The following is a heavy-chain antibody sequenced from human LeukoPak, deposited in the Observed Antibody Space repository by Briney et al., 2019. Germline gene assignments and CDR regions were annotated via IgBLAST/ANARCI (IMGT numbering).Heavy chain of an antibody. D-gene: IGHD3-22*01. CDR3: ARPDYDSSGYADY. CDR2: IWFDGSNK. Sequence: PGGSLRLSCAASGFTFSSYGMHWARQTPGKGLEWVAVIWFDGSNKYYADSVKGRFTISRDNSKNTLYLQMNSLRAEDTAVYYCARPDYDSSGYADYWGQGTLVTVSS. J-gene: IGHJ4*02. CDR1: GFTFSSYG. V-gene: IGHV3-33*01.